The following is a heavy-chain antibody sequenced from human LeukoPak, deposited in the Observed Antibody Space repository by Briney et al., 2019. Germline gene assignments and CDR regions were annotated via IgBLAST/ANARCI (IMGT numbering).Heavy chain of an antibody. CDR1: GDSVSSNSAA. V-gene: IGHV6-1*01. CDR2: TYYRSKWYN. J-gene: IGHJ3*02. D-gene: IGHD3-3*01. CDR3: AREVREHYDFFGGGGPDAFDI. Sequence: SQTLSLTCAISGDSVSSNSAAWNWIRQSPSRGLEWLGRTYYRSKWYNDYAVSVKSRITINPDTSKNQFSLQLNSVTPEDTAVYYCAREVREHYDFFGGGGPDAFDIWGQGTMVTVSS.